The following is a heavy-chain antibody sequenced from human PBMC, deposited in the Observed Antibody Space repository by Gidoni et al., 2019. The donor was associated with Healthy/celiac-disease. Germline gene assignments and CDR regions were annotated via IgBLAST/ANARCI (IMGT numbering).Heavy chain of an antibody. V-gene: IGHV4-38-2*02. Sequence: QVQLQESGPGLVKHSETLSLTCTVSGYSISSGYYWGWIRQPPGKGLEWIGSIYHSGSTYSNPSLKSRVTISVDTSKNQFSLKLSSVTAADTAVYYCARAYRPLGYSYGSSLFDYWGQGTLVTVSS. D-gene: IGHD5-18*01. CDR2: IYHSGST. CDR3: ARAYRPLGYSYGSSLFDY. CDR1: GYSISSGYY. J-gene: IGHJ4*02.